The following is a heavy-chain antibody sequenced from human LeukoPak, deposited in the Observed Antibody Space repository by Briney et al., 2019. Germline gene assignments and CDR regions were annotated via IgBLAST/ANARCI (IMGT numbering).Heavy chain of an antibody. Sequence: PSETLSLTCTVSGGSITYYYWNWIRQPAGKALEWIGRIYTSGSTDYKPSHKSRVTMSLDTSKNQLSLELSSVTAADTAVYYCARGISGTTGWPIKYYFDFWGQGTPVTVSS. V-gene: IGHV4-4*07. J-gene: IGHJ4*02. CDR2: IYTSGST. D-gene: IGHD1-7*01. CDR1: GGSITYYY. CDR3: ARGISGTTGWPIKYYFDF.